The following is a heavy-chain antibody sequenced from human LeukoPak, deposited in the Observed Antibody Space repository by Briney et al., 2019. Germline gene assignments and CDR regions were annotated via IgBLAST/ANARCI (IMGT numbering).Heavy chain of an antibody. CDR1: GFTFSSYW. CDR3: ARDLVDSSGSPFDY. Sequence: GGSLRLSCAASGFTFSSYWMSWVRQAPGKGLEWVANIKHDGSEKYYVDSVEGRFTISRDNAKNSLYLQMNSLRAEDTAVYYCARDLVDSSGSPFDYWGQGTLVTVSS. CDR2: IKHDGSEK. V-gene: IGHV3-7*01. D-gene: IGHD3-22*01. J-gene: IGHJ4*02.